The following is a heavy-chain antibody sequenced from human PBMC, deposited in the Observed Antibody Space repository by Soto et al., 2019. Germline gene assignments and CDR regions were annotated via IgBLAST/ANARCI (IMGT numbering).Heavy chain of an antibody. CDR2: ICPGDSDT. CDR3: ARHDYDFWSGPIPFDY. D-gene: IGHD3-3*01. V-gene: IGHV5-51*01. Sequence: GESLKISCKGSGYSFTSYWIGWVRQMPGKGLEWKGIICPGDSDTSYSPSFQGQVTISADKSISTAYLQWSSLKVSDTVMYYCARHDYDFWSGPIPFDYWGQGTLVTVSS. J-gene: IGHJ4*02. CDR1: GYSFTSYW.